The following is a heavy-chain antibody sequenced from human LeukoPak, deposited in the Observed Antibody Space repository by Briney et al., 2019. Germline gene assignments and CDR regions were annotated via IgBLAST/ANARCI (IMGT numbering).Heavy chain of an antibody. CDR3: ARIAGGLYFYYYYMDV. CDR1: GGSISSYY. D-gene: IGHD3-16*01. J-gene: IGHJ6*03. Sequence: SETLSLTCTVSGGSISSYYWSWIRQPSGKGLEWIGDIYYSGYTNYNPSLKSRVTISVDTSKNQFSLKLRSVTAADTAVYYCARIAGGLYFYYYYMDVWGKGTTVTVSS. CDR2: IYYSGYT. V-gene: IGHV4-59*12.